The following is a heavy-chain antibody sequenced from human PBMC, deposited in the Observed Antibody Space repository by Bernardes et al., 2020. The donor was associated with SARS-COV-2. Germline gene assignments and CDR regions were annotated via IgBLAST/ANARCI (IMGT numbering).Heavy chain of an antibody. V-gene: IGHV4-61*01. D-gene: IGHD1-7*01. CDR2: IYYSGST. CDR3: ARDLTGTTPYYYGMDV. CDR1: GGSVSSGSYY. Sequence: LSLTCTVSGGSVSSGSYYWSWIRQPPGKGLEWIGYIYYSGSTNYNPSLKSRVTISVDTSKNQFSLKLSSVTAADTAVYYCARDLTGTTPYYYGMDVWGQGTTVTVSS. J-gene: IGHJ6*02.